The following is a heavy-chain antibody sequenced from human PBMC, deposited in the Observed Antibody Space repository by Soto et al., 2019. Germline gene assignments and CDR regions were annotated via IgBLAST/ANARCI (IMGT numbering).Heavy chain of an antibody. J-gene: IGHJ6*02. D-gene: IGHD3-3*01. CDR3: APTVILGAAVRYGMDV. CDR1: GFSLRTYGEG. CDR2: IYWDDDK. Sequence: SGPTLVNPTQTLTLTCTFSGFSLRTYGEGVAWIRQPPGKALEWLALIYWDDDKYYSPSLKSRLTIAKDTSKNRVVLTLTNMDPVDTATYYCAPTVILGAAVRYGMDVWGQGTEVTVYS. V-gene: IGHV2-5*02.